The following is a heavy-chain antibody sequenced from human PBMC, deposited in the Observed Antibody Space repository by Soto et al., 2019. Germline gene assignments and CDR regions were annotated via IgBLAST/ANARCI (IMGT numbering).Heavy chain of an antibody. D-gene: IGHD1-1*01. CDR2: INAGNGNT. CDR3: ATTIGRGYYFDY. Sequence: ASVKVSCKASVYTFTSYAMHWVRQAPGQRLEWMGWINAGNGNTKYSQKFQGRVTITRDTSASTAYMELSSLRSEDTAVYYCATTIGRGYYFDYWGQGTLVTVSS. J-gene: IGHJ4*02. V-gene: IGHV1-3*01. CDR1: VYTFTSYA.